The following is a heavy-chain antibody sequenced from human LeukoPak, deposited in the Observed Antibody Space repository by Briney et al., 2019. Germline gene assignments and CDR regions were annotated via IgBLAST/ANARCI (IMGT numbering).Heavy chain of an antibody. V-gene: IGHV1-18*01. Sequence: ASVKVSCKASGYTFSHYGVGWVRQAPGQGLEWVGWTSAYNGNTNYAQKLQGRVTMTTDTSTSTAYMELRSLRSDDTAVYYCARDRASTYYYDSSGYYYASDAFDIWGQGTMVTVSS. CDR2: TSAYNGNT. D-gene: IGHD3-22*01. CDR3: ARDRASTYYYDSSGYYYASDAFDI. J-gene: IGHJ3*02. CDR1: GYTFSHYG.